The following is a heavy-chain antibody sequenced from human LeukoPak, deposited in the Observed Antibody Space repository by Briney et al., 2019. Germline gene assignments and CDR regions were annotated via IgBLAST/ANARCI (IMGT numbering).Heavy chain of an antibody. CDR1: GFTFSSYA. Sequence: GGSLRLSCAASGFTFSSYATSWVRQAPGKGLEWVSAISDSGGRTYYAGSVKGRFTISRDNSKNTLYLQMESLRAEDTAVYYCANHSTYCSGGSCQEDFDYWGQGTLVTVSS. V-gene: IGHV3-23*01. J-gene: IGHJ4*02. D-gene: IGHD2-15*01. CDR3: ANHSTYCSGGSCQEDFDY. CDR2: ISDSGGRT.